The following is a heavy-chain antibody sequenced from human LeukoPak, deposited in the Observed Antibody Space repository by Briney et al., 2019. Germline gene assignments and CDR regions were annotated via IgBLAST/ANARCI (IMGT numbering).Heavy chain of an antibody. V-gene: IGHV3-23*01. D-gene: IGHD1-1*01. CDR3: AKPGETSNYFFDS. Sequence: GGSLRLSCAASGFTFRIYDMNWVRQAPGKGLEWVSTISNSGRSTYYADSVKGRFTTSRDNSKNTLYLRMNSLRAEDTALYYCAKPGETSNYFFDSWGQGTLVTVSS. J-gene: IGHJ4*02. CDR2: ISNSGRST. CDR1: GFTFRIYD.